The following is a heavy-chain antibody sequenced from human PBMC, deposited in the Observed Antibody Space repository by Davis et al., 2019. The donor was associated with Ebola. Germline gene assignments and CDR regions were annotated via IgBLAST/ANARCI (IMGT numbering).Heavy chain of an antibody. Sequence: PAGSLRLSCAASGFTFSSYSMNWVRQAPGKGLEWVSYISSSSSTTYYADSVKGRFTISRDNSKNTLYLQMNSLRAEDTAVYYCARAPQGRQTRGLWFGELLCYFDYWGQGTLVTVSS. CDR1: GFTFSSYS. J-gene: IGHJ4*02. D-gene: IGHD3-10*01. V-gene: IGHV3-48*01. CDR2: ISSSSSTT. CDR3: ARAPQGRQTRGLWFGELLCYFDY.